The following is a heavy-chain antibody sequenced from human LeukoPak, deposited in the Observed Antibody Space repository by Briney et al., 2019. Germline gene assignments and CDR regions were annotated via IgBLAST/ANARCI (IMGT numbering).Heavy chain of an antibody. J-gene: IGHJ4*02. CDR2: ISYDGSNK. CDR1: GFTFSSYA. Sequence: GALRLSCAASGFTFSSYAMHWVRQAPGKGLEWVAVISYDGSNKYYADSVKGRFTISRDNSKNTLYLQMNSLRAEDTAVYYCARGRHDFWSGYYFEYWGQGTLVTVSS. CDR3: ARGRHDFWSGYYFEY. D-gene: IGHD3-3*01. V-gene: IGHV3-30*04.